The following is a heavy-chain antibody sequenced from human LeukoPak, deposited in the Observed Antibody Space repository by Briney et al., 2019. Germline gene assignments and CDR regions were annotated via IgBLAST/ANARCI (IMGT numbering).Heavy chain of an antibody. Sequence: SETLSLTCAVSGYSISSGYFWGWIRQPPGRGLEWIASIYHSGKTYYNPSLKSRATTSLDKLKNQVSLRLSSVTAADTAIYYCAGREDDIGSFSLPIWGQGTVVTVSS. V-gene: IGHV4-38-2*01. J-gene: IGHJ3*02. CDR2: IYHSGKT. CDR1: GYSISSGYF. D-gene: IGHD2-15*01. CDR3: AGREDDIGSFSLPI.